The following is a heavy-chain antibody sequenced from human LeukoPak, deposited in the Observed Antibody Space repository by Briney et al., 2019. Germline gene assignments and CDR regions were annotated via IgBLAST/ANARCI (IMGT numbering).Heavy chain of an antibody. CDR3: AREVVGATKEDNFDY. CDR2: IYHSGST. D-gene: IGHD1-26*01. V-gene: IGHV4-38-2*02. Sequence: SETLSLTCTVSGYSISSGYYWGWIRQPPGKGLEWIGSIYHSGSTHYNPSLKSRVTISVDTSKNQFSLKLSSVTAADTAVYYCAREVVGATKEDNFDYWGQGTLVTVSS. J-gene: IGHJ4*02. CDR1: GYSISSGYY.